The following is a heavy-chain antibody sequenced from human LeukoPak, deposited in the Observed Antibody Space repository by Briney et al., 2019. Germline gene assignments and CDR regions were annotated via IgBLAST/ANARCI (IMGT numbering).Heavy chain of an antibody. Sequence: ASVKVSCKASGYTFTGYYMHWVRQAPGQGLEWMGWINPNSGGTNYAQKFQGRVTMTRDTSISTAYMELSRLGSDDTAVYYCARDPHYDFWSGYYSYYFDYWGQGTLVTVSS. CDR1: GYTFTGYY. CDR2: INPNSGGT. D-gene: IGHD3-3*01. V-gene: IGHV1-2*02. J-gene: IGHJ4*02. CDR3: ARDPHYDFWSGYYSYYFDY.